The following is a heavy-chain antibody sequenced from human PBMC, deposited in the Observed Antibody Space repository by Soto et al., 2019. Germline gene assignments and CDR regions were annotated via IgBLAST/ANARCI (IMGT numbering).Heavy chain of an antibody. V-gene: IGHV4-34*02. J-gene: IGHJ4*02. D-gene: IGHD4-17*01. CDR3: ARPMNTVTVSLGY. CDR2: IDHSGNT. Sequence: QVQLQQWGAGLLKPSGTLSLKCAVYGGSFSGYYWTWIRQPPGKGLEWIGEIDHSGNTKYNPSLRSRVTRSVDTSKNQFSLKLSSVTAADTAVYYCARPMNTVTVSLGYWGQGTRVTVSS. CDR1: GGSFSGYY.